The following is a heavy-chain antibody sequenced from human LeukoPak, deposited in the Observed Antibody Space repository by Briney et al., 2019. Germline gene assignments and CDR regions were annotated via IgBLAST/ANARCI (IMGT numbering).Heavy chain of an antibody. CDR1: GGSISSYY. CDR2: IYHSGST. J-gene: IGHJ3*02. V-gene: IGHV4-59*12. CDR3: ARPGDDDAFDI. Sequence: SETLSLTCTVSGGSISSYYWSWIRQPPGKGLEWIGYIYHSGSTYYNPSLKSRVTISVDRSKNQFSLKLSSVTAADTAVYYCARPGDDDAFDIWGQGTMVTVSS. D-gene: IGHD2-21*02.